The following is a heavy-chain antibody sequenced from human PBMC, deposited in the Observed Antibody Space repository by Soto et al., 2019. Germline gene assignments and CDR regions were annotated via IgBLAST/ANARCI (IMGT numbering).Heavy chain of an antibody. D-gene: IGHD2-15*01. CDR3: AKGPRRYCSGGSCPRDAFDI. CDR2: ISGSGGST. CDR1: GFTFSSYA. V-gene: IGHV3-23*01. Sequence: PGGSLRLSCAASGFTFSSYAMSWVRQAPGKGLEWVSAISGSGGSTYYADSVKGRFTISRDNSKNTLYLQMNSLRAEDTAVYYCAKGPRRYCSGGSCPRDAFDIWGQGTMVTVS. J-gene: IGHJ3*02.